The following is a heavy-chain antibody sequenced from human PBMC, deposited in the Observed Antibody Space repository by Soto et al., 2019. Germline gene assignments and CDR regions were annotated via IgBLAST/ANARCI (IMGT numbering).Heavy chain of an antibody. CDR2: THPGYRET. CDR3: ARQGSDGNNQGYCMDV. CDR1: PDSFNTYW. J-gene: IGHJ6*02. Sequence: LKISWKGSPDSFNTYWIAWLRQMPGKRLELMRITHPGYRETRYSPAFEGQVPISADKSISTAYLQWSRLKASDTAMYYCARQGSDGNNQGYCMDVWGQGTTVNASS. V-gene: IGHV5-51*01.